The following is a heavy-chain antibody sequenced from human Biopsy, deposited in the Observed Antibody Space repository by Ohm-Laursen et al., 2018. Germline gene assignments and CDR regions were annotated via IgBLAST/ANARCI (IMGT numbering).Heavy chain of an antibody. CDR1: GYSVTNDYY. J-gene: IGHJ6*02. D-gene: IGHD5-12*01. CDR2: IYYDGIT. Sequence: ALSLTCAVSGYSVTNDYYWGWIRQPPGKGLEWIGNIYYDGITYYNPSLKSRVAMSVDPSKNQFSLRLTSVTAADTAVYYWAIVAGGYAYYYGMDVWGQGTTVIVSS. V-gene: IGHV4-38-2*01. CDR3: AIVAGGYAYYYGMDV.